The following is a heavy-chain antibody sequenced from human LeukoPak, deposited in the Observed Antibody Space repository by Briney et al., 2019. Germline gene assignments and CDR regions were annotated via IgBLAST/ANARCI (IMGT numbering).Heavy chain of an antibody. CDR2: ISGSGGST. CDR3: AKDPYDILTGYQVDI. Sequence: GGSLRLSCAASGFTFNNYAMSWVRQAPGKGLEWVSAISGSGGSTYYADSVKGRFTISRDNSKNTLYLQMNSLRAEDTAVYYCAKDPYDILTGYQVDIGGQGTMVTVSS. V-gene: IGHV3-23*01. J-gene: IGHJ3*02. CDR1: GFTFNNYA. D-gene: IGHD3-9*01.